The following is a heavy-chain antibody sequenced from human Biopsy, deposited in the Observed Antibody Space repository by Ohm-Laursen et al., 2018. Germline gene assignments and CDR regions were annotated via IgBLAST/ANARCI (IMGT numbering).Heavy chain of an antibody. CDR1: GFSFSDYH. CDR3: TRLAYYYYYGMDV. D-gene: IGHD2-21*01. J-gene: IGHJ6*02. V-gene: IGHV3-69-1*02. CDR2: ISGGGTI. Sequence: SLRLSCSASGFSFSDYHMRWIRQAPGRGLEWVSYISGGGTIYYGDSMKDRFTISRDNAKNSLYLQMNSLRAEDTAVYYCTRLAYYYYYGMDVWGQGTTVTVSS.